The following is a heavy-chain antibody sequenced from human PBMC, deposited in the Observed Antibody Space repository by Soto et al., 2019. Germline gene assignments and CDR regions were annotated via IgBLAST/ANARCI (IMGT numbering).Heavy chain of an antibody. J-gene: IGHJ4*02. V-gene: IGHV4-30-2*01. CDR3: ARAGDSSGPVALGY. CDR2: IYHSGST. CDR1: GGSISSGGSS. D-gene: IGHD6-19*01. Sequence: QLQLQESGSGLVKPSQTLSLTCAVSGGSISSGGSSWSWIRQPPGKGLEWMGYIYHSGSTYYNPSRKSRVTISGDSSKNQFSLKLSSVTAADTAVYYCARAGDSSGPVALGYWGQGTLFTVSS.